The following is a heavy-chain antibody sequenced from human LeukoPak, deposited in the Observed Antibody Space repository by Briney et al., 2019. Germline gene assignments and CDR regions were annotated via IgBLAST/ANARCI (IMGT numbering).Heavy chain of an antibody. CDR2: ISYDGSNK. CDR1: GFTFSSYV. Sequence: GRSQSLSCAASGFTFSSYVMHWVRQAPGKGLEWVAVISYDGSNKYYADSVKGRFTISRDNSKNTLYLQMNSLRAEDTAVYYCAKYRACDIWGQGTMVTVSS. J-gene: IGHJ3*02. D-gene: IGHD3-16*02. V-gene: IGHV3-30*18. CDR3: AKYRACDI.